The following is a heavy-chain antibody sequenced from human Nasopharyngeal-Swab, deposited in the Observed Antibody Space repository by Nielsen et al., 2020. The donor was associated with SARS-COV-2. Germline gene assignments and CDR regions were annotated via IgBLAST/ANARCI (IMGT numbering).Heavy chain of an antibody. CDR3: ARSSGSLGYLLMRDVDPFDI. CDR2: ISGSGGST. V-gene: IGHV3-23*01. J-gene: IGHJ3*02. Sequence: GESLKISCAASGFTFSSYAMSWVRQAPGKGLEWVSAISGSGGSTSYAQKFQGRVTMTRDTSTSTVYMELSSLRSEDTAVYYCARSSGSLGYLLMRDVDPFDIWGQGTMVTVSS. CDR1: GFTFSSYA. D-gene: IGHD1-26*01.